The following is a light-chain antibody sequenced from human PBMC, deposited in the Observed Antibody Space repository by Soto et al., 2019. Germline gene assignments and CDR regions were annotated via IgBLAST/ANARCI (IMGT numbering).Light chain of an antibody. CDR3: CSYTGTNSPYV. Sequence: QSVLSQPASVSGSPGQSITISCTGTSSDVGGYNYVSWNQQHPGKAPKLMIYDVSNRPSGVSDRFSGSKSGNTASLIVSGLQPEDEADYYCCSYTGTNSPYVFGTGTKVTVL. V-gene: IGLV2-14*03. J-gene: IGLJ1*01. CDR1: SSDVGGYNY. CDR2: DVS.